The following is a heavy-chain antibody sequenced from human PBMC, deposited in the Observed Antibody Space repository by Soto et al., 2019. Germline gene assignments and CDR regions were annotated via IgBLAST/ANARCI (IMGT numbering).Heavy chain of an antibody. Sequence: ASVKVSCKVSGYTLSEVAIHWVRQTPGEGLEWIGGFDPENDETSYAQNFQGRVTLTEDTSTDTAYLELGGLRSEDTAIYYCTIAAYCSGATCYSGYNWFHPWGQGSLVTVSS. CDR2: FDPENDET. V-gene: IGHV1-24*01. CDR1: GYTLSEVA. CDR3: TIAAYCSGATCYSGYNWFHP. J-gene: IGHJ5*02. D-gene: IGHD2-2*01.